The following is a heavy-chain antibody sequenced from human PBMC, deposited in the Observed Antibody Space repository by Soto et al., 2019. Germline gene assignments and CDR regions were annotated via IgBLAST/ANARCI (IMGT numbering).Heavy chain of an antibody. CDR2: IWYDGSNK. CDR1: GFTFSSYG. J-gene: IGHJ4*02. Sequence: GGSLTLSCAASGFTFSSYGMHWVRQAPGKGLEWVAVIWYDGSNKYYADSVKGRFTISRDNSKNTLYLQMNSLRAEDTAVYYCARDLDDYGDYNVALDYWGQGTLVTVSS. D-gene: IGHD4-17*01. V-gene: IGHV3-33*01. CDR3: ARDLDDYGDYNVALDY.